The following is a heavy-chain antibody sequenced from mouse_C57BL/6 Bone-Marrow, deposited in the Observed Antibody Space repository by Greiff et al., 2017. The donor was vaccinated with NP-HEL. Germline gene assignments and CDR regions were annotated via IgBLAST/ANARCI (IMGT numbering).Heavy chain of an antibody. V-gene: IGHV5-6*01. J-gene: IGHJ2*01. CDR1: GFTFSSYG. Sequence: EVKLMESGGDLVKPGGSLKLSCAASGFTFSSYGMSWVRQTPDKRLEWVATISSGGSYTYYPDSVKGRFTISRDKAKNTLQLQMSSLKTEETAMYYCAILMKVDYWGQGTTLTVSS. CDR2: ISSGGSYT. CDR3: AILMKVDY.